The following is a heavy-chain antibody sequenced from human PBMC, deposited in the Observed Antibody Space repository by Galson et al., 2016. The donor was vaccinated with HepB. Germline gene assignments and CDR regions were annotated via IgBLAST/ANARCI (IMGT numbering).Heavy chain of an antibody. CDR2: IWYDGSNK. Sequence: LRLSCAASGFPFSSYGMHWVRQAPGKGLKWVAVIWYDGSNKQFADSVKGRFTISRDNPKNTVYLQMNSLRAEDTAVYYCARGDYGAYSPFGMDVWGQGTTVTVSS. J-gene: IGHJ6*02. D-gene: IGHD4-17*01. CDR1: GFPFSSYG. CDR3: ARGDYGAYSPFGMDV. V-gene: IGHV3-33*01.